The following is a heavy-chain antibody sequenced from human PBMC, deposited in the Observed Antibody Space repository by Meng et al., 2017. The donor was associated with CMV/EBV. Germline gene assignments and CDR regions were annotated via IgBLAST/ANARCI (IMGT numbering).Heavy chain of an antibody. J-gene: IGHJ4*02. Sequence: GESLKISRAASGFPSSPYTIHWVRQAPGKGLEWVALISSDGSNKDYADSVKGRFTISRDNSKNTLSLQMNSLRTEDTAVYYCARGGGFCSVAGCYGIYYWGQGTVVTVSS. CDR2: ISSDGSNK. V-gene: IGHV3-30-3*01. CDR3: ARGGGFCSVAGCYGIYY. CDR1: GFPSSPYT. D-gene: IGHD2-2*01.